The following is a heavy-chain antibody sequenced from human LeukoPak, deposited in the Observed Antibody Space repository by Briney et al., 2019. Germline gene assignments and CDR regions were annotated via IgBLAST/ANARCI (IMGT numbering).Heavy chain of an antibody. J-gene: IGHJ4*02. Sequence: SVKVSCKASGYTFTGYYMHWVRQAPGQGLEWMGGIIPIFGTANYAQKFQGRVTIIADESSTTAYMELSSLRSEDTAVYYCARREGTFGTYFDYWGQGTLVTVSS. CDR3: ARREGTFGTYFDY. V-gene: IGHV1-69*13. CDR2: IIPIFGTA. D-gene: IGHD3-10*01. CDR1: GYTFTGYY.